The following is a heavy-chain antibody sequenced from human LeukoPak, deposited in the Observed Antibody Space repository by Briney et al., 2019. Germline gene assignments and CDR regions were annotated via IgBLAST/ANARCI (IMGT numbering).Heavy chain of an antibody. CDR3: AKGKGEIDY. V-gene: IGHV3-23*01. D-gene: IGHD3-10*01. CDR2: ISGSGDST. Sequence: GGSLRLSCAASGFTFSSYAMSWVRQAPGTGLEWVSTISGSGDSTNYADSVKGRFTISRDNSKNTLYLQMNSLRAEDTAIYYCAKGKGEIDYWGQGSLVTVSS. J-gene: IGHJ4*02. CDR1: GFTFSSYA.